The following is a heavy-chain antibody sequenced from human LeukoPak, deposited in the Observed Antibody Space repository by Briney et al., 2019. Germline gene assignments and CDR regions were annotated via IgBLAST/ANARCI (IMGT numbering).Heavy chain of an antibody. CDR3: AKVGGYDILTGYRNNWFDP. J-gene: IGHJ5*02. CDR2: ISGGGGST. CDR1: GFTFSSYA. V-gene: IGHV3-23*01. D-gene: IGHD3-9*01. Sequence: GGSLRLSCAASGFTFSSYAMHWVRQAPGKGLEWVSGISGGGGSTYYADSMKGRFIISRDNPKNTLYLQMNSLRAEGTAVYSCAKVGGYDILTGYRNNWFDPWGQGTLVTVSS.